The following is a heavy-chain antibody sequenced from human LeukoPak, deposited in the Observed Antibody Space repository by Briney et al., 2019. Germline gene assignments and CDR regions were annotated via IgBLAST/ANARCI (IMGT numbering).Heavy chain of an antibody. CDR2: IKSKTDGETA. CDR1: GFTFSNAW. CDR3: TIVLRPYRGSGYRNWFDP. D-gene: IGHD3-22*01. Sequence: GGSLRLSCAASGFTFSNAWMAWVRQVPGKGLAWLGRIKSKTDGETADYAAPVRGRFFISRDDRKDTLYVEINSLKTEDTGFYYCTIVLRPYRGSGYRNWFDPWGRGTLVTVSS. V-gene: IGHV3-15*01. J-gene: IGHJ5*02.